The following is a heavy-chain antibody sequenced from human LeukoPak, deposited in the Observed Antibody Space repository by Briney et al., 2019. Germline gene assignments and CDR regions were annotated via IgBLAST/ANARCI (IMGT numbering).Heavy chain of an antibody. D-gene: IGHD1-26*01. J-gene: IGHJ4*02. V-gene: IGHV1-18*01. CDR2: ISAYNGNT. CDR1: GYTFTSYG. CDR3: ARDRTPSAGIVGATRGVFDY. Sequence: GASVKVSCKASGYTFTSYGISWVRQAPGQGLEWMGWISAYNGNTNYAQKLQGRVTMTTDTSTSTAYMELRSLRSDDTAVYYCARDRTPSAGIVGATRGVFDYWGQGTLVTVSS.